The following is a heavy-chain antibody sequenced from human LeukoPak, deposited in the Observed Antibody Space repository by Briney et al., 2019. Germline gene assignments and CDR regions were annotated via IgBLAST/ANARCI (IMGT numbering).Heavy chain of an antibody. Sequence: ASVKVSCKASGYSFTDYNMQWLRQAPGQGLEWMGWINPNSGGTNYAQKFQGRVTTTRDTSIGTAYMELSRLRSDDTAVYYCARDGHFDDWGQGTLVTVSS. CDR3: ARDGHFDD. V-gene: IGHV1-2*02. CDR2: INPNSGGT. J-gene: IGHJ4*02. CDR1: GYSFTDYN.